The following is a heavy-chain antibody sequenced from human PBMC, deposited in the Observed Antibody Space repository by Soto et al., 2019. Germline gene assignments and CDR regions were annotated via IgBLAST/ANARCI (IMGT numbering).Heavy chain of an antibody. J-gene: IGHJ6*02. V-gene: IGHV5-51*01. Sequence: GESLKISCEGSGNSFTSYWIAWVRQMPGKGLEWMGIVHPGDSETRYSPSFQGQVSISVDKSISTAYLQWSSLKVSDSAMYYCARHRYEDYHLWRSDYGLHVWGQGTTVTVSS. CDR2: VHPGDSET. CDR3: ARHRYEDYHLWRSDYGLHV. CDR1: GNSFTSYW. D-gene: IGHD3-3*01.